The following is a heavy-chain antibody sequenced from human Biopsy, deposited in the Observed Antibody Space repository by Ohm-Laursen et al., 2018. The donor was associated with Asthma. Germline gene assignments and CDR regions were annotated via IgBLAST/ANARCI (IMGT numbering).Heavy chain of an antibody. D-gene: IGHD2-21*02. CDR3: ASYEVVTSILPLDV. J-gene: IGHJ6*02. Sequence: SLRLSCTASGFTFSSYAMSWVRQAPGKGLEWVSAISGSGGSTYYADSVQGRFTISRDNSKNTLYLQMNSLRAEDTAVYYCASYEVVTSILPLDVWGQGTTVTVSS. CDR2: ISGSGGST. CDR1: GFTFSSYA. V-gene: IGHV3-23*01.